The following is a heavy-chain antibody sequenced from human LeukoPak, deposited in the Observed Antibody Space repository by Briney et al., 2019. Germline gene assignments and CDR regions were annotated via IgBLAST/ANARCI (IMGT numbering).Heavy chain of an antibody. D-gene: IGHD5-12*01. J-gene: IGHJ4*02. CDR3: AGAYSAYDPFDY. V-gene: IGHV3-20*04. CDR1: GFTFDDSV. Sequence: GGSLRLSCAASGFTFDDSVMSWDRQAPGKGLEWVSSINADGNSITYADSVRGRFTISRDNAKNTVHLQMNSLRVEDTAIYFCAGAYSAYDPFDYWGQGILVTVSS. CDR2: INADGNSI.